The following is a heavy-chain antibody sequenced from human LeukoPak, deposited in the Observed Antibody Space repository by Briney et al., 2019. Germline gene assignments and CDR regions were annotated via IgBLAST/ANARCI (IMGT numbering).Heavy chain of an antibody. V-gene: IGHV3-23*01. D-gene: IGHD2-2*01. Sequence: GGSLRLSCAAAGFTFISDSISWVRQAPGKGLEWVSAISGSDGRTYYADSVKGRFTISRDNSKNTLYLQMNSLRADDTAVCHCAKMGCSSSSCLTYYYYHMDVWGKGTTVTVSS. CDR2: ISGSDGRT. CDR3: AKMGCSSSSCLTYYYYHMDV. CDR1: GFTFISDS. J-gene: IGHJ6*03.